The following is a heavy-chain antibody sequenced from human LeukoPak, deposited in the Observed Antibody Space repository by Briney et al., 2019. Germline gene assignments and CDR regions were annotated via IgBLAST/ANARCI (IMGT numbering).Heavy chain of an antibody. Sequence: SETLSLTCTVSGGSISSYYWSWIRQPPGKGLEWIGYIYYSGSTNYNPSLKSRVTISVDTSKNQFSLKLSSVTAADTAVYYCARVLDSSGYYYYFDFWGQGTLVTVSS. D-gene: IGHD3-22*01. CDR3: ARVLDSSGYYYYFDF. V-gene: IGHV4-59*01. J-gene: IGHJ4*02. CDR2: IYYSGST. CDR1: GGSISSYY.